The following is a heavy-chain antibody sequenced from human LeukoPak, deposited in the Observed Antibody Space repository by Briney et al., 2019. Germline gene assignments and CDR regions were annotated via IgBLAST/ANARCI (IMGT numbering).Heavy chain of an antibody. J-gene: IGHJ4*02. CDR2: IYYSGST. Sequence: SETLSLTCTVSGGSISSYYWSWVRQPPGKGLEWIGYIYYSGSTNYNPSLKSRVTISVDTSKNQFSLKLSSVTAADTAVYYCARLRYCSSTSCYFRPGYFDYWGQGTLVTVSS. V-gene: IGHV4-59*08. CDR3: ARLRYCSSTSCYFRPGYFDY. D-gene: IGHD2-2*01. CDR1: GGSISSYY.